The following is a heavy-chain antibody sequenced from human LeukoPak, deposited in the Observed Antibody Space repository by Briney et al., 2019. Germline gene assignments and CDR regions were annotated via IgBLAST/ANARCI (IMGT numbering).Heavy chain of an antibody. D-gene: IGHD3-22*01. J-gene: IGHJ4*02. CDR2: IRRKAHGGTT. Sequence: GGSLRLSCTSSGFTFGDYAMSWVRQAPGKGLEWVSFIRRKAHGGTTEYAASVKGRFSSSRDDSKSIAYLQMNSLKTEDTAVYFCTRVTYYYDNSGYFHFDSWGQGSLVTVSS. CDR1: GFTFGDYA. CDR3: TRVTYYYDNSGYFHFDS. V-gene: IGHV3-49*04.